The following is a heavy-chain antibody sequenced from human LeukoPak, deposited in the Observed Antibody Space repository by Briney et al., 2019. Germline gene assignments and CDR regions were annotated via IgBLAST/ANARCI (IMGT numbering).Heavy chain of an antibody. CDR2: ISYSGWS. CDR3: ARQNCTLTSCYDYYHYHMDV. Sequence: SETLSLTCSVSGGSISSSSYYWGWIRQSPGKGLDWIGSISYSGWSYSDPFLKSRTTISVDTSKNQFSLKLTSVTAADTAVYYCARQNCTLTSCYDYYHYHMDVWGKGTAVTISS. V-gene: IGHV4-39*01. CDR1: GGSISSSSYY. J-gene: IGHJ6*03. D-gene: IGHD2-2*01.